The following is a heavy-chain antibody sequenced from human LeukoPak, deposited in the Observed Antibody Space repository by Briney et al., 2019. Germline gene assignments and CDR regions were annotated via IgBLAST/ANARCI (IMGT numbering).Heavy chain of an antibody. CDR2: VANDEKTT. J-gene: IGHJ4*02. CDR1: GFTFTGHS. V-gene: IGHV3-30*04. Sequence: GGSLRLSCVASGFTFTGHSMHWVRQAPGKGLEWVAVVANDEKTTFYADSLKGRFTVSRDNSKNTVYLQMNSLRDEGTAVYYCAREKQSGGTPFDYWGQGSLVTVSP. D-gene: IGHD1-26*01. CDR3: AREKQSGGTPFDY.